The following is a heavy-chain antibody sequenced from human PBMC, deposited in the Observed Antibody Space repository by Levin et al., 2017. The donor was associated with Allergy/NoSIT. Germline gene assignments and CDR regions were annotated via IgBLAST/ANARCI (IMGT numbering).Heavy chain of an antibody. D-gene: IGHD1-1*01. Sequence: ASVKVSCKASGYTFTGYYMHWVRQAPGQGLEWMGRINPNSGGTNYAQKFQGRVTMTRDTSISTAYMELSRLRSDDTAVYYCARETSYNWNDMNVGYYYYMDVWGKGTTVTVSS. J-gene: IGHJ6*03. CDR3: ARETSYNWNDMNVGYYYYMDV. V-gene: IGHV1-2*06. CDR1: GYTFTGYY. CDR2: INPNSGGT.